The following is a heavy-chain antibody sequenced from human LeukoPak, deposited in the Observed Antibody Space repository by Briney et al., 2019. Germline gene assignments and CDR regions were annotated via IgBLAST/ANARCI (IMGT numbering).Heavy chain of an antibody. CDR2: IYHGGGT. V-gene: IGHV4-39*01. CDR1: GGSITSSSYY. Sequence: SETLSLTCTVSGGSITSSSYYWGWIRQPPGKGLEWIGSIYHGGGTHSNPSLKSRLTLSVDTSKNQHSLKLRSVTAADTAVYFCASQTAMAPFGYFDLCGRGTLVTVSS. CDR3: ASQTAMAPFGYFDL. D-gene: IGHD5-18*01. J-gene: IGHJ2*01.